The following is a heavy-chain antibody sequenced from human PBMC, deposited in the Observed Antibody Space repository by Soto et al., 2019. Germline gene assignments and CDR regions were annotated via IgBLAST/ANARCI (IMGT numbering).Heavy chain of an antibody. CDR1: GCTFSDEG. Sequence: GGSLRVSCEASGCTFSDEGMHWVRQAPGKGLEWVAVISHDGSSYYYSDSVRGRFVVSRDNSKKTLYLQINSPRPDDTAVYYCAKAGPLSAFYRFDYWGQGTMVTVSS. V-gene: IGHV3-30*18. D-gene: IGHD1-26*01. CDR3: AKAGPLSAFYRFDY. CDR2: ISHDGSSY. J-gene: IGHJ4*02.